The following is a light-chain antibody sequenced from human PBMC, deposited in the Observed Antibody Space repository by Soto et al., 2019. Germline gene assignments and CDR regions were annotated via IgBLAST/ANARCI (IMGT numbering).Light chain of an antibody. CDR1: SGDVGGYNY. CDR3: SSYTSSSTYV. CDR2: DVS. J-gene: IGLJ1*01. Sequence: QSVLTQPASVSGSPGQSITISCTGTSGDVGGYNYVSWYQQHPGKAPKLMIYDVSNRPSGVYNRFSGSKSGNTASLTISGLQAEDEADYYCSSYTSSSTYVFGTGTKVTVL. V-gene: IGLV2-14*01.